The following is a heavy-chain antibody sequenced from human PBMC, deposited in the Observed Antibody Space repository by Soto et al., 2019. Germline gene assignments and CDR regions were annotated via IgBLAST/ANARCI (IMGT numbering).Heavy chain of an antibody. Sequence: ASATVSCKASGYTFTSFDINWVRQASGQGLEWMGWMNPNSGNTIYAQKFQGRVTMTRNTSINTAYMELSSLRSDDTALYYCARVTGYSSGWYEYYFDYWGQGTLVTVSS. D-gene: IGHD6-19*01. V-gene: IGHV1-8*01. J-gene: IGHJ4*02. CDR1: GYTFTSFD. CDR3: ARVTGYSSGWYEYYFDY. CDR2: MNPNSGNT.